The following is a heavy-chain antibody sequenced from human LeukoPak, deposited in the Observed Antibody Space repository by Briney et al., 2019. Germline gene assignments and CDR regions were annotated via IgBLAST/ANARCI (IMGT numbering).Heavy chain of an antibody. CDR1: GFPFSGYA. CDR3: AKRDYYDTSGYAPLFDK. Sequence: PGGSLRLSCAASGFPFSGYAMSWVRQAPGKGLQWVSGMSADAGRIYYAGSVRGRFTISRDNSRHTLYLQMNRPRGEDTAVYYCAKRDYYDTSGYAPLFDKWGQGTLVIVST. CDR2: MSADAGRI. D-gene: IGHD3-22*01. V-gene: IGHV3-23*01. J-gene: IGHJ4*02.